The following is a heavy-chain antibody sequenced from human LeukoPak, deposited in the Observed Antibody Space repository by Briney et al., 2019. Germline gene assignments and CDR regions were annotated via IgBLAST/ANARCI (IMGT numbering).Heavy chain of an antibody. V-gene: IGHV4-31*03. Sequence: SETLSLTCTVSGGSISSGGYYWSWIRQHPGKGLEWIGYIYYSGSTYYNPSLKSRVTISVDTSKNQFSLKLSSVTAADTAVYYCARGDFSGTPAPYFDYWGQGTLVTVSS. J-gene: IGHJ4*02. CDR3: ARGDFSGTPAPYFDY. CDR2: IYYSGST. D-gene: IGHD3-10*01. CDR1: GGSISSGGYY.